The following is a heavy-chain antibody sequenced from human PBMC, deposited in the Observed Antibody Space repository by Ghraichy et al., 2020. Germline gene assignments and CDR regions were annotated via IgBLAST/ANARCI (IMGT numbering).Heavy chain of an antibody. D-gene: IGHD3-9*01. CDR3: AARVLTGYYKYFDY. Sequence: ASVKVSCKVSGYTLTELSMHWVRQAPGKGLEWMGGFDPEDGETIYAQKFQGRVTMTEDTSTDTAYMELSSLRSEDTAVYYCAARVLTGYYKYFDYWGQGTLVTVSS. CDR1: GYTLTELS. J-gene: IGHJ4*02. V-gene: IGHV1-24*01. CDR2: FDPEDGET.